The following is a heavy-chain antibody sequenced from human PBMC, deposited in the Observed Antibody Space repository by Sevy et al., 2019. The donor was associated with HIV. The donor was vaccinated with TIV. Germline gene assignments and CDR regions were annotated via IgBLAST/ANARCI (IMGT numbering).Heavy chain of an antibody. J-gene: IGHJ4*02. D-gene: IGHD1-26*01. Sequence: QLRKTLSLTCTVSGGSITSLYWNWIRQPPGKGLEWIANIYYNGHINYNPSLKSRVTLSLDTSKNQFSLRLSSVTAADTAMYYCAGENAWGRGYSWGQGTLVTVSS. CDR3: AGENAWGRGYS. CDR1: GGSITSLY. V-gene: IGHV4-59*08. CDR2: IYYNGHI.